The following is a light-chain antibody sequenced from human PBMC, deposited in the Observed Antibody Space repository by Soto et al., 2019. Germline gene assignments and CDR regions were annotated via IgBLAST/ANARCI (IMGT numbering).Light chain of an antibody. J-gene: IGLJ1*01. CDR1: SSDVGGYNY. Sequence: QSVLTQPASVSGSPGQSITISCTGTSSDVGGYNYVSWYQQHPGKAPKLMIYDVSYRPLGVSNRFSGSKSGNTASLTISGLQTEDEADYYCSSYISSSTPFYVFGTGTKLTVL. CDR3: SSYISSSTPFYV. V-gene: IGLV2-14*03. CDR2: DVS.